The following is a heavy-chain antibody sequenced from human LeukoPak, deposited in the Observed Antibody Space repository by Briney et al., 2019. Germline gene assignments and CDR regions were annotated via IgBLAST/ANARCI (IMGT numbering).Heavy chain of an antibody. D-gene: IGHD1-26*01. CDR2: IYYSGGT. Sequence: SETLSLTCTVSGGSISSYYWSWIRQPPGKGLEWIGYIYYSGGTNYNPSLKSRVTISVDTSKNQFSLKLGSVTAADTAVYYCARDGTPRSYDHWGQGTLVTVSS. CDR3: ARDGTPRSYDH. CDR1: GGSISSYY. V-gene: IGHV4-59*12. J-gene: IGHJ4*02.